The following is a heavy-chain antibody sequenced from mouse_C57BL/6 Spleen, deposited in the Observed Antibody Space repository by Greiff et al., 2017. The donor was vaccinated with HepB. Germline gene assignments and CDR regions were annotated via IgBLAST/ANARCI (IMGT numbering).Heavy chain of an antibody. CDR3: AFYYGSSYPFAY. Sequence: EVKLQESVAELVRPGASVKLSCTASGFNIKNTYMHWVKQRPEQGLEWIGRIDPANGNTKYAPKFQGKATITADTSSNTAYLQLSSLTSEDTAIYYCAFYYGSSYPFAYWGQGTLVTVSA. J-gene: IGHJ3*01. CDR1: GFNIKNTY. D-gene: IGHD1-1*01. V-gene: IGHV14-3*01. CDR2: IDPANGNT.